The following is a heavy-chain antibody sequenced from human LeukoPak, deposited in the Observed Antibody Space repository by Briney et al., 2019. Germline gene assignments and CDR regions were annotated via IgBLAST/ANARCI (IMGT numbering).Heavy chain of an antibody. Sequence: SETLSLTCTVSGGSLSIDYWSWIRQPPGKGLEWIGYLYYNGVSNYNPSVESRVTISVDTSKKQFSLKLSSVTAAGTAVYYCARHNCTGYCWFDPWGQGTLVTVS. D-gene: IGHD1-20*01. J-gene: IGHJ5*02. CDR3: ARHNCTGYCWFDP. CDR2: LYYNGVS. V-gene: IGHV4-59*08. CDR1: GGSLSIDY.